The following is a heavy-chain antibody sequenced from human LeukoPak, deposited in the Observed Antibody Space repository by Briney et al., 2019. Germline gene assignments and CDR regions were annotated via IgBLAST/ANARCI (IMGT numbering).Heavy chain of an antibody. J-gene: IGHJ4*02. CDR3: ARELEIAVAGTLGY. Sequence: GGSLRLSCAASGFTVSNIYMSWVRQAPGKGLEWVAVIWYDGSNKYYADSVKGRFTLSRDHSKNTLYLQMKSLRAEDTAVYYCARELEIAVAGTLGYWGQGTLVTVSS. D-gene: IGHD6-19*01. V-gene: IGHV3-33*08. CDR1: GFTVSNIY. CDR2: IWYDGSNK.